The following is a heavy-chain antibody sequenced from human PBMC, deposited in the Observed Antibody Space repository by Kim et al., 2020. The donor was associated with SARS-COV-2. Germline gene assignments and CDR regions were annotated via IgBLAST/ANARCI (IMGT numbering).Heavy chain of an antibody. V-gene: IGHV4-34*01. D-gene: IGHD6-13*01. Sequence: SETLSLTCAVYGGSFSGYYWCWIRQPPGQGLEWIGEINTSGSTNYNPSLKSRVTISVDTSKNQFSLKLSSVTAAATAAYYCARADGIAAAGSLFDYWGQG. CDR3: ARADGIAAAGSLFDY. CDR1: GGSFSGYY. CDR2: INTSGST. J-gene: IGHJ4*02.